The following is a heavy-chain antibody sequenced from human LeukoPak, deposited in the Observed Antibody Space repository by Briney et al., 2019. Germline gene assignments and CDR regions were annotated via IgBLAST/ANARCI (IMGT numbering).Heavy chain of an antibody. CDR2: ISWNSGSI. CDR1: GFTFDDYA. Sequence: PGGSLRLSCAASGFTFDDYAMHWVRQAPGKGLEWVSGISWNSGSIGYADSVKGRFTISRDNAKNSLYLQMNSLRAEDAAVYYCARDLFHYYDSSGPLTHWGQGTLVTVSS. J-gene: IGHJ4*02. CDR3: ARDLFHYYDSSGPLTH. D-gene: IGHD3-22*01. V-gene: IGHV3-9*01.